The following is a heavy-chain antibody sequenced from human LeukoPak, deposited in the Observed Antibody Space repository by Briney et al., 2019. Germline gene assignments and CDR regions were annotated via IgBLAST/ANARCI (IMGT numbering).Heavy chain of an antibody. Sequence: ASVKVSCKASGYTFTSYGISWVRQAPGQGLEWMGWISAYNGNTNYAQKLQGRVTMTTDTSTSTAYMELRSLRSDDTAVYYCARDLGFVVVPAAMGGDYWGQGTLVTVSS. CDR1: GYTFTSYG. D-gene: IGHD2-2*01. V-gene: IGHV1-18*01. CDR2: ISAYNGNT. J-gene: IGHJ4*02. CDR3: ARDLGFVVVPAAMGGDY.